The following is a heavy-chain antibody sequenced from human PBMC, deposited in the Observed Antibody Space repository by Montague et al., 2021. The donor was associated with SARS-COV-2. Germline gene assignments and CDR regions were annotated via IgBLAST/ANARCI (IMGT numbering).Heavy chain of an antibody. V-gene: IGHV4-59*11. CDR2: MLHSGST. CDR1: GGSISGHY. D-gene: IGHD3-10*01. Sequence: SETLSLTCSVSGGSISGHYWSWIRQPLGKGLEFVGYMLHSGSTSYISALRSRVTISLATSKNQISLQLRSMTAADTAVYYCARGGDGFALDYWGQGTQVTVSS. J-gene: IGHJ4*02. CDR3: ARGGDGFALDY.